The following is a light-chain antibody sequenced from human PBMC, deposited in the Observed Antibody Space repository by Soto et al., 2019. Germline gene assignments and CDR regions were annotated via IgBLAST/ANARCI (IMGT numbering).Light chain of an antibody. J-gene: IGKJ4*01. Sequence: EIVLTQSPGTLSLSPGERATLSCRASQSTSSDVAWYQQKPGQPPTLLMYGASTRAIGIPARFSGSGSGTEFTLTISSLQSEDFGTYYCQQYNNWPLSFGGGTKVDI. CDR2: GAS. CDR3: QQYNNWPLS. CDR1: QSTSSD. V-gene: IGKV3-15*01.